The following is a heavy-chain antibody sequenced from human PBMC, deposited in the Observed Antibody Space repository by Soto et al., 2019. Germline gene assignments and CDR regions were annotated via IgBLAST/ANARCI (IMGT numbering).Heavy chain of an antibody. J-gene: IGHJ4*02. CDR1: GFTFSDYW. CDR3: AGDIGDF. CDR2: INEGGNKK. V-gene: IGHV3-7*01. Sequence: EVQLVESGGGLVQPGGSLRLSCAASGFTFSDYWMTWVRQVPGKGLEWVANINEGGNKKYYGDSVKGRFTISRDNAENSIYLQMNSLTAEDTAVYYCAGDIGDFWGQGTRVTVSS. D-gene: IGHD3-16*01.